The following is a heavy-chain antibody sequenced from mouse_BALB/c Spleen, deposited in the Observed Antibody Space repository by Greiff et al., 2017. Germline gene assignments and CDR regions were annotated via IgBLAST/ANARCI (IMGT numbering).Heavy chain of an antibody. CDR3: ARDDGYYMAY. Sequence: QVQLLQSGPGLVAPSQCLFITCTVSGFSLTSYGVHWVRQPPGKGLEWLGVIWAGGSTNYTSALMSRLSISKDNSKSYVFLKRNSLQNDDTAMYYYARDDGYYMAYWGQGTLVTVSA. CDR1: GFSLTSYG. J-gene: IGHJ3*01. V-gene: IGHV2-9*02. D-gene: IGHD2-3*01. CDR2: IWAGGST.